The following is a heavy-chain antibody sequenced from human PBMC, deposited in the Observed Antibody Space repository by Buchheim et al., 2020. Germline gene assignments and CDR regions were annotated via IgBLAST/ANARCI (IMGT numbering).Heavy chain of an antibody. CDR1: GFTFSSYA. J-gene: IGHJ4*02. D-gene: IGHD3-10*01. CDR3: ARESHMVRGVIMGIDY. Sequence: QVQLVESGGGVVQPGRSLRLSCAASGFTFSSYAMHWVRQAPGKGLEWVAVISYDGSNKYYADSVKGRFTISRDNSKNTLYLQMNSLRAEDTAVYYCARESHMVRGVIMGIDYWGQGT. CDR2: ISYDGSNK. V-gene: IGHV3-30-3*01.